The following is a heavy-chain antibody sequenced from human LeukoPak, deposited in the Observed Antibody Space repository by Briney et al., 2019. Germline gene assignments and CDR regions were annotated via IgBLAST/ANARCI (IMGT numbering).Heavy chain of an antibody. J-gene: IGHJ6*03. CDR3: ARGPYYDFWSGSPGYYYYMDV. CDR1: GGSISSYY. V-gene: IGHV4-4*07. CDR2: IYTSGST. Sequence: SETLSLTCTVSGGSISSYYWSWIRQPAGKGLEWIGRIYTSGSTNYNPSLKSRVTISVDKSKNQFSLKLSSVTAADTAVYYCARGPYYDFWSGSPGYYYYMDVWGKGTTVIVSS. D-gene: IGHD3-3*01.